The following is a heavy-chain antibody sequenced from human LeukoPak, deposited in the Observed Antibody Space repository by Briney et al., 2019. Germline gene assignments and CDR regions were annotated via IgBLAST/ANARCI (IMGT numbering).Heavy chain of an antibody. CDR3: AREARSGYYDSSGTYVY. V-gene: IGHV4-4*02. Sequence: SETLSLTCAVSGGCISSSNWWSWVRRPPGKGLEWIGEIYHSGSTNYNPSLKSRVTISVDKSKNQFSLKLSSVTAADTAVYYCAREARSGYYDSSGTYVYWGQGTLVTVSS. J-gene: IGHJ4*02. CDR1: GGCISSSNW. CDR2: IYHSGST. D-gene: IGHD3-22*01.